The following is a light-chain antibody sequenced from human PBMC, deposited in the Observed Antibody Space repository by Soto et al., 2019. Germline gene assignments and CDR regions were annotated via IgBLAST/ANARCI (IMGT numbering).Light chain of an antibody. V-gene: IGLV1-40*01. Sequence: QSVLTQPPSVSGAPGQRVTISCTGNNSNLGAGYDVHWYQQLPGAAPKLVIFGNRIRPSGVSERFSGSKSGTSASLAISGLQSGDEADYYCATWDDSLNALYVFGAGTKV. CDR2: GNR. CDR3: ATWDDSLNALYV. J-gene: IGLJ1*01. CDR1: NSNLGAGYD.